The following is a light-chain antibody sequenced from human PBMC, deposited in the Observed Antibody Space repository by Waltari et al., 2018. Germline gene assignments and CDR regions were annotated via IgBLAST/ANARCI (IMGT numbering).Light chain of an antibody. CDR2: SNN. Sequence: QSVLTQPPSASGTPGQRVTISCSGSSSNLGSNTVNWYQQLPGTAPKLLIYSNNQRPSGVPDRFSGSKSGTSASLAISGLQFEDEADYYCAAWDDSLNGWVFGGGTKLTVL. J-gene: IGLJ3*02. CDR3: AAWDDSLNGWV. V-gene: IGLV1-44*01. CDR1: SSNLGSNT.